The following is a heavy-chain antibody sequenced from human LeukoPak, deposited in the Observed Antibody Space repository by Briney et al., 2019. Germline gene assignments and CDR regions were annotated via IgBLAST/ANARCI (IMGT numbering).Heavy chain of an antibody. Sequence: SETLSLTCTVSGGSVSGYFWSWVRQPPGKGLEFIGCIHHTGDAAYNPSLKSRVTISVDASKNQFSLKLNSVTPADTAVYYCARGAGWLIDYWGQGSLVTVSS. CDR1: GGSVSGYF. V-gene: IGHV4-59*02. CDR2: IHHTGDA. J-gene: IGHJ4*02. CDR3: ARGAGWLIDY. D-gene: IGHD2-15*01.